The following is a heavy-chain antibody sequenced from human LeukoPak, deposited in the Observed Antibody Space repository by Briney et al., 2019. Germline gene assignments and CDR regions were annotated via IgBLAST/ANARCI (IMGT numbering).Heavy chain of an antibody. J-gene: IGHJ4*02. CDR2: IYHSGST. D-gene: IGHD1-26*01. CDR1: GGSISSGGYS. V-gene: IGHV4-30-2*01. CDR3: ARFLVGATGRFDY. Sequence: SETLSLTCAVSGGSISSGGYSWSWIQQPPGKGLEWIGYIYHSGSTYYNPSLKSRVTISVDRSKNQFSLKLSSVTAADTAVYYCARFLVGATGRFDYWGQGTLVTVSS.